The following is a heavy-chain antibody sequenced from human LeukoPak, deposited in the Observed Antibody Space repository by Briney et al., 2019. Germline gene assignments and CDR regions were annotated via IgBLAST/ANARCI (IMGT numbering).Heavy chain of an antibody. D-gene: IGHD6-13*01. Sequence: GGSLGLSCAASGFTFNSYLMHWVRQAPGKGLVWVSRINSDGSSPTYADSVKGRFTISRDNAKNTLYLQMNSLRAEDTAVYYCARVGGSSWGDFYYLMDVWGKGTAVTVSS. CDR1: GFTFNSYL. CDR3: ARVGGSSWGDFYYLMDV. J-gene: IGHJ6*03. V-gene: IGHV3-74*01. CDR2: INSDGSSP.